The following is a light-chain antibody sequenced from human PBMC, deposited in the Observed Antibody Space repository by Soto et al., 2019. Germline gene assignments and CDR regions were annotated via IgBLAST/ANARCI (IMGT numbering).Light chain of an antibody. CDR1: SGDVGGYNY. Sequence: QSALTQPRSVSGSPGQSVTISCTGTSGDVGGYNYVTWYQHHAGKAPKLRIYDVSKRPSGVPDRFSGSRSGNTASLTISGLQAEDEAEYFCCSYAGSNTLVCGGGTKVTVL. J-gene: IGLJ3*02. V-gene: IGLV2-11*01. CDR3: CSYAGSNTLV. CDR2: DVS.